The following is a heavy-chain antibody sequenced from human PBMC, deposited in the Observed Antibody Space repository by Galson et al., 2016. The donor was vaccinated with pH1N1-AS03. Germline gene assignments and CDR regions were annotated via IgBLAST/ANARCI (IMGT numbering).Heavy chain of an antibody. V-gene: IGHV5-51*01. J-gene: IGHJ4*02. CDR3: ARHPPEYCGGNHCSFIDY. CDR1: GYSFTTYW. CDR2: IYPGDSDT. Sequence: QSGAEVKKPGESLKISCKVSGYSFTTYWIGWVRQMPGKGLEWMGFIYPGDSDTRYSPSFQGQVSISADKSISTACLQWTSLKASDSAMYYCARHPPEYCGGNHCSFIDYWGQGTLVTVSS. D-gene: IGHD2-21*01.